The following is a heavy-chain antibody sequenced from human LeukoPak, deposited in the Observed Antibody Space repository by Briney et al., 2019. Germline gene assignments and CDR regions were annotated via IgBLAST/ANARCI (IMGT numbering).Heavy chain of an antibody. CDR3: ASQEGY. CDR2: IYYSGST. CDR1: GVSISSYY. V-gene: IGHV4-59*01. J-gene: IGHJ4*02. Sequence: SETLSLTCTVSGVSISSYYWSWIRQPPGKGLEWIGYIYYSGSTNYNPSLKSRVTISVDTSKNQFSLKLSSVTAADTAVYYCASQEGYWGQGTLVTVSS.